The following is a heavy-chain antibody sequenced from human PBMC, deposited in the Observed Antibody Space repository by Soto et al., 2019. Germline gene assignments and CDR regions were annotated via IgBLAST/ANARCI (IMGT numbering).Heavy chain of an antibody. CDR2: ISGSGGNR. J-gene: IGHJ4*02. CDR1: GFTFNAYA. Sequence: EVQLLESGGGLVQPGGSLRLSCAASGFTFNAYAMTWVRQAPGKGLELVSAISGSGGNRYYAASVKGRFTISRDNSKHTLDLQMSRLRVEDTAVYYCARVASDYINSVDHWGQGILVTVSS. CDR3: ARVASDYINSVDH. V-gene: IGHV3-23*01. D-gene: IGHD4-4*01.